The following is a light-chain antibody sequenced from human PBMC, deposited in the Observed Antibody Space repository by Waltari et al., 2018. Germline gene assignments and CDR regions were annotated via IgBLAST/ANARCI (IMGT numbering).Light chain of an antibody. J-gene: IGKJ2*01. CDR2: GAS. V-gene: IGKV3-20*01. CDR3: QQYGGSPPYT. Sequence: EIVLTQSPGTLSLSPVDRATLSCRASQSFGSSSLAWYQQKPGQAPRRLIYGASSRATGIPDRFSGGGSGTDFTLTISRVEPEDCAVYYCQQYGGSPPYTFGQGTKLEI. CDR1: QSFGSSS.